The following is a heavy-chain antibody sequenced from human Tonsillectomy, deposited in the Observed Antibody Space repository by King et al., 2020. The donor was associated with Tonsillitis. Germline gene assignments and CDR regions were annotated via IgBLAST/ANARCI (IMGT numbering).Heavy chain of an antibody. CDR3: AKDLIRTWFDP. V-gene: IGHV3-30*18. D-gene: IGHD3-22*01. Sequence: VQLVESGGGVVQPGRSLRLSCAASGFTFSSYGMHWVRPAPGKGLEWVAVISYDGSNKYYADSVKGRFTISRDNSKNTLYLQMNSLRAEDTAVYYCAKDLIRTWFDPWGEGTLVTVSS. CDR2: ISYDGSNK. J-gene: IGHJ5*02. CDR1: GFTFSSYG.